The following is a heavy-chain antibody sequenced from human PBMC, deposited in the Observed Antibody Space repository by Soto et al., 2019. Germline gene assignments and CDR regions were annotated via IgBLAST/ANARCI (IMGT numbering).Heavy chain of an antibody. V-gene: IGHV3-30-3*01. CDR2: ISYDGSNK. CDR3: ARPIAVAGKGDGLGFDL. CDR1: GFTFSSYA. D-gene: IGHD6-19*01. J-gene: IGHJ3*01. Sequence: QVQLVESGGGVVQPGRSLRLSCAASGFTFSSYAMHWVRQAPGKGLEWVAVISYDGSNKYYADSVKGRFTISRDNSKNTLYLQMNSLRAEDTAVYYCARPIAVAGKGDGLGFDLWGQGTMVTVSS.